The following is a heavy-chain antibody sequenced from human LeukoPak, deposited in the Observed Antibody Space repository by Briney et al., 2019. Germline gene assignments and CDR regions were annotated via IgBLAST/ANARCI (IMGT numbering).Heavy chain of an antibody. V-gene: IGHV3-21*01. CDR1: GFTLSSYA. CDR3: ARDRPGGEPTDY. CDR2: ISGSSSYI. D-gene: IGHD3-16*01. Sequence: GVSLRLSCAASGFTLSSYAMSWVRQAPGKGLEWVSAISGSSSYIYYADSVKGRFTISRDNAKNSLYLQMNSLRAEDTAVYYCARDRPGGEPTDYWGQGTLVTVSS. J-gene: IGHJ4*02.